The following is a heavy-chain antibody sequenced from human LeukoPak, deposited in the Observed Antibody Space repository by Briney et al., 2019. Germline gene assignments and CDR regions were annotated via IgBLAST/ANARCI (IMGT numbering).Heavy chain of an antibody. CDR3: ASKRSSSWYGGAFDI. J-gene: IGHJ3*02. CDR2: INWNGGST. D-gene: IGHD6-13*01. Sequence: TGGSLRLSCAASGFTFDDYGMSWVRQAPGKGLEWVSGINWNGGSTGYADSVKGRFTIYRDNAKNSLYLQMNSLRAEDTALYYCASKRSSSWYGGAFDIWGQGTMVTVSS. CDR1: GFTFDDYG. V-gene: IGHV3-20*04.